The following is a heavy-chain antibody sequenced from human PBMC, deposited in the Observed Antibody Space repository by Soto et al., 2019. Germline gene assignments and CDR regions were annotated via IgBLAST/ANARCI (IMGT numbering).Heavy chain of an antibody. V-gene: IGHV4-4*07. J-gene: IGHJ5*02. D-gene: IGHD6-13*01. Sequence: VQLQESGPGLVKPSETLSLICTVSGGSISSDYLSWIRQPAGKGLEWIGRVHTSGSSNSNPSLKSRVTMSVDTSKKQFSLNLSSVTAADTAVYYCAREPTTAGTVNWFDPWGQGTLVTVSS. CDR1: GGSISSDY. CDR2: VHTSGSS. CDR3: AREPTTAGTVNWFDP.